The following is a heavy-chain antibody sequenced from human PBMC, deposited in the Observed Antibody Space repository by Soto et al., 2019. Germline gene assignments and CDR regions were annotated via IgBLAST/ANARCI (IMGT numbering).Heavy chain of an antibody. CDR1: GFSLSTGGVG. CDR3: AHSRCGGDCLQSYSSHYYYGMDV. D-gene: IGHD2-21*02. V-gene: IGHV2-5*02. CDR2: IYWDDDK. Sequence: QITLKESGPALVKPTQTLTLTCTISGFSLSTGGVGVGWIRLPPGKALEWLALIYWDDDKRYSPSLRSRLTITKDTSKNQVVLTMTNIDPVDTATYYCAHSRCGGDCLQSYSSHYYYGMDVWGQGTTVTVSS. J-gene: IGHJ6*02.